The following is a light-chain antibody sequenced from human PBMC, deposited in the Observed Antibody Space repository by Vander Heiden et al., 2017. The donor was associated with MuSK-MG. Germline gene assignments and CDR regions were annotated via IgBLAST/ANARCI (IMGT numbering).Light chain of an antibody. Sequence: QSALTQPASVSGSPGQSITISCTGTSSDVGSYNLVSWYQQHPGKAPNLMIYELSKRPSGVSNRFSGSKSGNTASLTISGLQAQDDADYFCCAYAGSSTYVFGSGTKGTVL. CDR2: ELS. CDR1: SSDVGSYNL. V-gene: IGLV2-23*02. J-gene: IGLJ1*01. CDR3: CAYAGSSTYV.